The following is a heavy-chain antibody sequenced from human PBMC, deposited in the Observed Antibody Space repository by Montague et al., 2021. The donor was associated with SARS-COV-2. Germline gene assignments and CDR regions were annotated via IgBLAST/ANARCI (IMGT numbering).Heavy chain of an antibody. Sequence: SLRLSCAASGFTVSSYYMSWVRQAPGKGLEWVSVIYSGGSTDYADSEKGRSTITRNNTKNTLHLQMNALRGEDTAVYYCAGEGSNATFEYWGKGTLVTAS. D-gene: IGHD3-10*01. CDR2: IYSGGST. J-gene: IGHJ4*02. CDR1: GFTVSSYY. CDR3: AGEGSNATFEY. V-gene: IGHV3-53*01.